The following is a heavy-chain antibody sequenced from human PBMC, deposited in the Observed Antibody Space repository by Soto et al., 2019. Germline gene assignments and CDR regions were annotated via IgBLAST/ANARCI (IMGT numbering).Heavy chain of an antibody. J-gene: IGHJ4*02. CDR3: TTQYYYDSSGSFLS. CDR2: IKSRTDGGTT. D-gene: IGHD3-22*01. CDR1: GLTFSNAW. V-gene: IGHV3-15*01. Sequence: EVQLVESGGGLVKPGGSLRLSCAVSGLTFSNAWMTWVRQAPGKGLEWVGRIKSRTDGGTTDFAAPVTDRFTISGDDSKNTLYLQMNSLKTEDTAVYYCTTQYYYDSSGSFLSWGQGTLVTVAS.